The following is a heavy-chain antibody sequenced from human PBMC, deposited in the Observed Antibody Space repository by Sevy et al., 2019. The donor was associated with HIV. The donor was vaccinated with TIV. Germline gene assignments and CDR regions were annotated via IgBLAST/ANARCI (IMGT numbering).Heavy chain of an antibody. CDR1: GFIFSNYG. D-gene: IGHD4-4*01. CDR2: ISSSGSYI. Sequence: GGSLRLSCAASGFIFSNYGMNWVRQAPGKGPEWVSSISSSGSYIYYGDSMKGRFTISRDNAKNSLFLQMNSLRAEDTAVYYCAREDYSNYYFYAMDVWGQGTTVTVSS. V-gene: IGHV3-21*01. J-gene: IGHJ6*02. CDR3: AREDYSNYYFYAMDV.